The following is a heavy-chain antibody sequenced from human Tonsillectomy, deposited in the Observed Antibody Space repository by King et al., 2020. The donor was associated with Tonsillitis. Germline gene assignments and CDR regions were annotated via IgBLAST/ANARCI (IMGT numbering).Heavy chain of an antibody. CDR3: VRVNERSYLHY. D-gene: IGHD6-25*01. V-gene: IGHV3-72*01. J-gene: IGHJ4*01. Sequence: VQLVESGGGLVQPGGSLRLSCAASGFTFSDHYMDWLRQAPGRGLEWVARSRNKNNKYTTEYAASVKGRFIISRDESQNSLYLQMNNLETEDTAVYYFVRVNERSYLHYWGHRTLV. CDR1: GFTFSDHY. CDR2: SRNKNNKYTT.